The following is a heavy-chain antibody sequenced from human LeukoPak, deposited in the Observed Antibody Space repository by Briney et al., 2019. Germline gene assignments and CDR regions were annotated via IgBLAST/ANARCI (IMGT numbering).Heavy chain of an antibody. V-gene: IGHV5-51*01. CDR2: IYPSDSDT. Sequence: GESLKISCKGSGYSFTSYWIGWVRQMPGKGLEWMGIIYPSDSDTRYSPSFQGQVTISADKSISTAYLQWSSLKASDTAMYYCASWVGSGGSCYSGCYGMDVWGQGTTVTVSS. D-gene: IGHD2-15*01. J-gene: IGHJ6*02. CDR3: ASWVGSGGSCYSGCYGMDV. CDR1: GYSFTSYW.